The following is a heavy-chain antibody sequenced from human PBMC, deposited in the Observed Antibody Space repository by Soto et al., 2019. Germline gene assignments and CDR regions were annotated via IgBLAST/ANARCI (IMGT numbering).Heavy chain of an antibody. CDR3: AREVGLWFGETHGMDV. V-gene: IGHV4-31*03. CDR2: IYYSGST. Sequence: LSLTCTVSGGSISSGGYYWSWIRQHPGKGLEWIGYIYYSGSTYYNPPLKSRVTISVDTSKNQFSLKLSSVTAADTAVYYCAREVGLWFGETHGMDVWGQGTTVTVSS. CDR1: GGSISSGGYY. D-gene: IGHD3-10*01. J-gene: IGHJ6*02.